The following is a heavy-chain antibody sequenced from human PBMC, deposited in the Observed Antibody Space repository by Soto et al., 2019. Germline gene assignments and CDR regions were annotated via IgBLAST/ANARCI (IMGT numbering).Heavy chain of an antibody. Sequence: SETLSITCTVSGGSISSYYWSWIRQPPGKGLEWIGYIYYSGSTNYNPSLKSRVTISVDTSKNQFSLKLSSVTAADTAVYYCERSENWFDPWGQGTLVTVSS. J-gene: IGHJ5*02. CDR1: GGSISSYY. CDR2: IYYSGST. CDR3: ERSENWFDP. V-gene: IGHV4-59*01.